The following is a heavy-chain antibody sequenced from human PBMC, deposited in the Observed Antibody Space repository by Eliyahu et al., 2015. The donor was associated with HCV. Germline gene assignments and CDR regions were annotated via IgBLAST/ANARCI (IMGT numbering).Heavy chain of an antibody. J-gene: IGHJ4*02. CDR3: ARLFAGLRPPDY. V-gene: IGHV4-39*01. CDR2: VYYSVGT. CDR1: GDSISSSTYY. Sequence: QLQLQESGPGLVKPSETLSLICTVSGDSISSSTYYWGWIRQPPGKGLEWIGSVYYSVGTPYNPSLKSRVTISIDTSKNQLSLKLSSVTAADTAVYYCARLFAGLRPPDYWGQGTLVTVSS. D-gene: IGHD5-12*01.